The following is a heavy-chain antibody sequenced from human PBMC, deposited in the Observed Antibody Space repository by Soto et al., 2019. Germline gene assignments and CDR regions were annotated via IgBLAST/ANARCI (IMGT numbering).Heavy chain of an antibody. V-gene: IGHV1-18*01. Sequence: ASVQVSCKVSGYTFSSYGFTWVRQAPGQGLEWMGWITAYNDDTNYAQKFQGRVTMTTDTSTSTAYMELRSLRSDDTAVYYCARDSEHGGGLMIKYYFDDWGQGTLVTVSS. J-gene: IGHJ4*02. D-gene: IGHD3-16*01. CDR2: ITAYNDDT. CDR3: ARDSEHGGGLMIKYYFDD. CDR1: GYTFSSYG.